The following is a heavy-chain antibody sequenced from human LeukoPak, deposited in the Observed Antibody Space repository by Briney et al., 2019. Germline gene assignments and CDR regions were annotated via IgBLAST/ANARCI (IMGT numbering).Heavy chain of an antibody. J-gene: IGHJ6*02. D-gene: IGHD6-19*01. CDR3: ARASSGYYYGMDV. Sequence: SETLSLTCAVYGGSFSGYYWSWIRQPPGKGLEWIGEINHSGSTNYNPSLKSRVTISVDTSKNQFSLKLSSVTAADRAVYYCARASSGYYYGMDVRGQGTTVTVSS. CDR1: GGSFSGYY. V-gene: IGHV4-34*01. CDR2: INHSGST.